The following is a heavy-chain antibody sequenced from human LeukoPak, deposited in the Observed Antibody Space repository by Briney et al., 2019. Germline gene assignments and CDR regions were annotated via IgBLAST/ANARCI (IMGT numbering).Heavy chain of an antibody. CDR3: AILEIAARSPFDY. J-gene: IGHJ4*02. V-gene: IGHV3-23*01. CDR2: ISGSGGST. Sequence: PGGSLRLSCAASGFTFSSYAMSWVRQAPGKGLEWVSAISGSGGSTYYADSVKGRFTISRDNSKNTLYLQMNSLRAEDTAVYYCAILEIAARSPFDYWGQGTLVTVSS. CDR1: GFTFSSYA. D-gene: IGHD6-6*01.